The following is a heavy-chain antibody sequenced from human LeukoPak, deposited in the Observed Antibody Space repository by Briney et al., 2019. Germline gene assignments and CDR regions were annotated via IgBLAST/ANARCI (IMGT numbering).Heavy chain of an antibody. D-gene: IGHD3-16*02. CDR3: ARRTYSYGFRFDP. CDR2: IDYSGSA. V-gene: IGHV4-39*01. CDR1: GGSINSGGYY. Sequence: PSETLSLTCNVSGGSINSGGYYWGWIRQPPGKGLEWIGSIDYSGSAVYSPSLKSRLTTSVDTSKNQFSLRVASVTAADTAVYYCARRTYSYGFRFDPWGQGTLVTVSS. J-gene: IGHJ5*02.